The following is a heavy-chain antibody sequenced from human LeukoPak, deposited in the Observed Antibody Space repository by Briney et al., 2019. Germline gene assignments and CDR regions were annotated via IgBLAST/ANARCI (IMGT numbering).Heavy chain of an antibody. CDR3: ARAEEDIVVVVAAFDY. CDR1: GFTFSDYY. Sequence: GGSLRLSCAASGFTFSDYYLSWIRQAPGKGLEWVSYISGNDPTIYYADSVKGRFTISRDNAKDSLYLQMNSLRAEDTALYYCARAEEDIVVVVAAFDYWGQGTLVTVSS. D-gene: IGHD2-15*01. J-gene: IGHJ4*02. CDR2: ISGNDPTI. V-gene: IGHV3-11*01.